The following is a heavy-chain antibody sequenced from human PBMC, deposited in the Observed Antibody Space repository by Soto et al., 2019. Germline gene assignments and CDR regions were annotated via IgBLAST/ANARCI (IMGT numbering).Heavy chain of an antibody. J-gene: IGHJ6*02. V-gene: IGHV3-30*18. CDR1: GFTPSNYG. D-gene: IGHD5-12*01. CDR2: ISYDGSNK. CDR3: AKDTGWLRGLDYYYGMDV. Sequence: SPRLPPAAPGFTPSNYGMHWVPQAPGKGLEWVAVISYDGSNKYYADSVKGRFTISRDNSKNTLYLQMNSLRAEDTAVYYCAKDTGWLRGLDYYYGMDVWGQGTTVTVSS.